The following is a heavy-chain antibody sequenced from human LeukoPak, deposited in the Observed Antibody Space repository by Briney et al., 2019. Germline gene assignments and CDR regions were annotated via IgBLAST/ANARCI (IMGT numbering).Heavy chain of an antibody. D-gene: IGHD4-17*01. CDR1: GGSISSYY. CDR3: ARVRRSYGSINDY. Sequence: PSETLSLTCTVSGGSISSYYWSWIRQPPGKGLEWIGEINHSGSTNYNPSLKSRVTISVDTSKNQFSLKLSSVTAADTAVYYCARVRRSYGSINDYWGQGTLVTVSS. J-gene: IGHJ4*02. CDR2: INHSGST. V-gene: IGHV4-34*01.